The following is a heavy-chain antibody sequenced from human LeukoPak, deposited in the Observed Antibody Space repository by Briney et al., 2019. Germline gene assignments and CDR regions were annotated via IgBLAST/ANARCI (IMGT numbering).Heavy chain of an antibody. CDR3: IIADSYGSGGDD. D-gene: IGHD3-10*01. CDR1: GFTFSNAW. J-gene: IGHJ4*02. V-gene: IGHV3-15*01. Sequence: PGGSLRLSCAASGFTFSNAWMSWVRQAPGKGLEWVGRIKSKTDGGTTDYAAPVKGRFTISRDDSKNTLYLQMNSLKTEDTAVYYCIIADSYGSGGDDWGQGTLVTVSS. CDR2: IKSKTDGGTT.